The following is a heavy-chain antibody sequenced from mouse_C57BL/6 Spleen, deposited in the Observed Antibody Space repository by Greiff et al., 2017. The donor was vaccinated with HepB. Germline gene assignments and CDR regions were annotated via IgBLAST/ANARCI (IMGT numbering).Heavy chain of an antibody. CDR2: ISSGSSTI. CDR3: AGVHYGSLDY. J-gene: IGHJ2*01. Sequence: EVKLMESGGGLVKPGGSLKLSCAASGFTFSDYGMHWVRQAPEKGLEWVAYISSGSSTIYYADTVKGRFTISRDNAKNTLFLQMTSLRSEDTAMYYCAGVHYGSLDYWGQGTTLTVSS. D-gene: IGHD1-1*01. V-gene: IGHV5-17*01. CDR1: GFTFSDYG.